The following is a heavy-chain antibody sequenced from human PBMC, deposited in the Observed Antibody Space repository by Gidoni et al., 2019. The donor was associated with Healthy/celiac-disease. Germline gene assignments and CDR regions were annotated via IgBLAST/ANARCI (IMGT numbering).Heavy chain of an antibody. CDR2: IISSSSYI. CDR1: GFTFSSYR. V-gene: IGHV3-21*01. D-gene: IGHD3-22*01. Sequence: EVQLVESGGGLVKHGGSLRLSCAASGFTFSSYRMNWVRQAPGKGLEWVSSIISSSSYIYYADSVKGRFTISRDNAKNSLYLQMNSLRAEDTAVYYCARERMIGVYYYYYGMDVWGQGTTVTVSS. J-gene: IGHJ6*02. CDR3: ARERMIGVYYYYYGMDV.